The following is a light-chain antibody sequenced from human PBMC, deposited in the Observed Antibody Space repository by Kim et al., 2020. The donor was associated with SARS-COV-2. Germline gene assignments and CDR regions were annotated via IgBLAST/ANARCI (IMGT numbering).Light chain of an antibody. CDR3: QQYDSSLFT. V-gene: IGKV3-20*01. Sequence: SPGERATLSCRASQSVSGRYLAWYQQKPGQAPRLLIYGASSSATGIPDRFSGSGSGTDFTLTISRLEPEDFAVYYCQQYDSSLFTFGPGTKVDIK. CDR2: GAS. J-gene: IGKJ3*01. CDR1: QSVSGRY.